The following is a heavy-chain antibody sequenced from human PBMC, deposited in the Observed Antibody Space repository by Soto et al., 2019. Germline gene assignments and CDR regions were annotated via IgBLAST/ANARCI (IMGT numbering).Heavy chain of an antibody. CDR1: GGSISSGGYY. V-gene: IGHV4-31*03. D-gene: IGHD5-18*01. Sequence: QVQLQESGPGLVNPSQTLSLTCTVSGGSISSGGYYWSWIRQHPGNGLEWIGYIYYSGSTYYNPSLKSRVTISVDTSKNQFSLKLRYVTAADTAVYYCAREVADTGVVTQVFDYWGQGTLVTVSS. CDR3: AREVADTGVVTQVFDY. CDR2: IYYSGST. J-gene: IGHJ4*02.